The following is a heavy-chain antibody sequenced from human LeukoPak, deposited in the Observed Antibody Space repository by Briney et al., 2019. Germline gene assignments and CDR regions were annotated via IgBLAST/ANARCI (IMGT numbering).Heavy chain of an antibody. CDR3: VGATKGPFDY. D-gene: IGHD2-8*01. V-gene: IGHV1-46*01. CDR2: INPSGGST. CDR1: GGTFSSYA. J-gene: IGHJ4*02. Sequence: ASVKVSCKASGGTFSSYAISWVRQAPGQGLEWMGIINPSGGSTSYAQKFQGRVTMTRDMSTSTVYMELSSLRSEDTAVYYCVGATKGPFDYWGQGTLVTVSS.